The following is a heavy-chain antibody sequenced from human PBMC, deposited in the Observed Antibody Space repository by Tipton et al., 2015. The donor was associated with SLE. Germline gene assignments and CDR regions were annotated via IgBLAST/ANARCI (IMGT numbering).Heavy chain of an antibody. CDR1: GFTFSSYA. J-gene: IGHJ4*02. CDR2: IYSGGSST. CDR3: AKDNKTGIAAAGTDFDY. D-gene: IGHD6-13*01. Sequence: GSLRLSCAASGFTFSSYAMSWVRQAPGKGLEWVSVIYSGGSSTYYADSVKGRLTISRDNSKNTLYLQMNSLRAEDTAVYYCAKDNKTGIAAAGTDFDYWGQGTLVTVSS. V-gene: IGHV3-23*03.